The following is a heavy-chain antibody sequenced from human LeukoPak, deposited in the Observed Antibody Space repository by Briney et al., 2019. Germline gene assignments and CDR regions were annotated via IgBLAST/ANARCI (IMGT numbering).Heavy chain of an antibody. V-gene: IGHV3-7*03. CDR3: AKVWGRIVGATRPVDY. CDR2: INPGGSAK. D-gene: IGHD1-26*01. J-gene: IGHJ4*02. CDR1: GFTFRTYW. Sequence: PGGSLRLSCAASGFTFRTYWMAWVRQAPGKGLEWVANINPGGSAKYYVDSVKGRFTISRDNSKNTLYLQMNSLRAEDTAVYYCAKVWGRIVGATRPVDYWGQGTLVTVSS.